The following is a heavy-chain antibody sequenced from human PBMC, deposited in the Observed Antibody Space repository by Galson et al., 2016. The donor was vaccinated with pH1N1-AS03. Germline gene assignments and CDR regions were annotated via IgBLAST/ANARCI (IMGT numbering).Heavy chain of an antibody. Sequence: CAISGDSVSSHSAAWNWIRQSPSRGLEWLGRTYYRSKWYNDYAVSVKSRITINPDTSKNQFSLQLNSVTPEDTAVYYCARGHYSSSFYWFDPWGQGTLATVSS. V-gene: IGHV6-1*01. CDR2: TYYRSKWYN. J-gene: IGHJ5*02. D-gene: IGHD6-6*01. CDR1: GDSVSSHSAA. CDR3: ARGHYSSSFYWFDP.